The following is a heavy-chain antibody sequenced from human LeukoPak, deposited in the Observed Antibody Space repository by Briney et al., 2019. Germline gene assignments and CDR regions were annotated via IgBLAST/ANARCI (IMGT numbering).Heavy chain of an antibody. V-gene: IGHV1-2*02. CDR1: GYTFTGYY. Sequence: ASVKVSCKASGYTFTGYYMHWVRQAPGRGLEWMGWINPNSGGTKYAEKFQGRVTMTRDTSISTAYMELSRLRSDDTAVFYCARDSYDILTGFQWGQGTQVTVSS. J-gene: IGHJ4*02. CDR2: INPNSGGT. CDR3: ARDSYDILTGFQ. D-gene: IGHD3-9*01.